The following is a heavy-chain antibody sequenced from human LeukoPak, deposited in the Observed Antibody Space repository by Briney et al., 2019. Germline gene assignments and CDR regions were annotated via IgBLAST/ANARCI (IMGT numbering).Heavy chain of an antibody. CDR1: GYIFTNYG. CDR2: IDTNTGNP. J-gene: IGHJ4*02. V-gene: IGHV7-4-1*02. Sequence: ASVKVSCKTSGYIFTNYGISWVRQAPGQGLEWMGWIDTNTGNPTYAQGFTGQFVFSLDTSVSTAYLQISSLKAEDTAEYFCARGYDSSGYFSDWGQGTLVTVSS. D-gene: IGHD3-22*01. CDR3: ARGYDSSGYFSD.